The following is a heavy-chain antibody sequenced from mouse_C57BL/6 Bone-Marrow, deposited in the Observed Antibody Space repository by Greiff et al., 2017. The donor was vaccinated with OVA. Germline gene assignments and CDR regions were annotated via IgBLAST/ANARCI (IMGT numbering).Heavy chain of an antibody. J-gene: IGHJ4*01. V-gene: IGHV2-2*01. CDR1: GFSLTSYG. D-gene: IGHD2-1*01. CDR2: LWSGGST. CDR3: ARVTHYAMDY. Sequence: QVQLQQSGPGLVQPSQSLSITCTVSGFSLTSYGVHWVRTSPGQCLEWLGVLWSGGSTDYKAAFISRLSISKDNSKSQVFFKMNSLQADDTAIYYCARVTHYAMDYWGQGTSVTVSS.